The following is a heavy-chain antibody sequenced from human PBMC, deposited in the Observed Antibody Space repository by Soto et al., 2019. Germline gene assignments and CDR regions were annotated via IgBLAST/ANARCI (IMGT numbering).Heavy chain of an antibody. CDR1: GFTFSSYE. V-gene: IGHV3-48*03. D-gene: IGHD3-3*01. CDR2: ISDSGGTV. Sequence: GGSLRLSCAASGFTFSSYEMNWVRQAPGQGLEWVSYISDSGGTVYYADSVKGRFTVSRDNAQNSVYLQMNSLRTEDTAVYYCARDLLHYDFWSGYSAYFYYGMDVWGPGTTVTVSS. CDR3: ARDLLHYDFWSGYSAYFYYGMDV. J-gene: IGHJ6*02.